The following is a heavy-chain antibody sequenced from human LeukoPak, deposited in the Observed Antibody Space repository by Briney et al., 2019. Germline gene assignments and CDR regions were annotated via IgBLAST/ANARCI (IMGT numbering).Heavy chain of an antibody. CDR2: IHYDGAT. V-gene: IGHV4-39*01. J-gene: IGHJ4*02. CDR3: ARRLGMALLS. CDR1: GGSISGRRYY. Sequence: PSETLSLTCSVSGGSISGRRYYWGWIRQPPGRGLEWIGSIHYDGATYYNPSLKSRVTMSVDTSKNQVSLKLSSVTAADTAVYYCARRLGMALLSWGQGTLVTVSS. D-gene: IGHD7-27*01.